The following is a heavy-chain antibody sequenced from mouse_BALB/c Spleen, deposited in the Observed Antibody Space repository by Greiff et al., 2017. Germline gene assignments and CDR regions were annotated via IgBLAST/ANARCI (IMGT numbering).Heavy chain of an antibody. CDR3: ARDGDSVWYFDV. Sequence: EVKVEESGPGLVKPSQSLSLTCTVTGYSITSDYAWNWIRQFPGNKLEWMGYISYSGSTSYNPSLKSRISITRDTSKNQFFLQLNSVTTEDTATYYCARDGDSVWYFDVWGAGTTVTVSS. D-gene: IGHD2-3*01. CDR1: GYSITSDYA. J-gene: IGHJ1*01. CDR2: ISYSGST. V-gene: IGHV3-2*02.